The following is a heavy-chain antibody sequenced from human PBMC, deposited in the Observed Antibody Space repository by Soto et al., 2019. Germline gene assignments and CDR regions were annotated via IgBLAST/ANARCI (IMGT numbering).Heavy chain of an antibody. CDR1: GGSFSGYY. V-gene: IGHV4-34*01. CDR3: ARALLWFGELLWAYYYYMDV. Sequence: SETLSLTCAVYGGSFSGYYWSWIRQPPGKGLEWIGEINHSGSTNYNPSLKSRVTISVDTSKNQFSLKLSSVTAAGTAVYYCARALLWFGELLWAYYYYMDVWGKGTTVTVSS. D-gene: IGHD3-10*01. CDR2: INHSGST. J-gene: IGHJ6*03.